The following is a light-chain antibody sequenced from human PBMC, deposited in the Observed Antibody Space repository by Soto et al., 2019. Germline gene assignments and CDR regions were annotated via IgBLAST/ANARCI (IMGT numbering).Light chain of an antibody. CDR2: GAS. J-gene: IGKJ3*01. CDR1: QGIANF. Sequence: IQLTQSPSSLSASVGDRVTISCRASQGIANFVAWYQQKPGKAPKLLIYGASTLQSGVPSRFSGRGSGTDFTLTISRLQHEDFATYYCQQLNSFPIPFGPGTKVDIK. CDR3: QQLNSFPIP. V-gene: IGKV1-9*01.